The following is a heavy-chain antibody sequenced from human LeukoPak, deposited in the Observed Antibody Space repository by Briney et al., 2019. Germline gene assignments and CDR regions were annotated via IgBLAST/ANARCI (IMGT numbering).Heavy chain of an antibody. V-gene: IGHV3-21*01. J-gene: IGHJ4*02. D-gene: IGHD4-17*01. CDR3: ARDSPYDLYGDSKGGY. CDR1: GFTFSSYS. CDR2: ISSSSSYI. Sequence: PGGSLRLSCAASGFTFSSYSMNWVRQAPGKGLEWVSSISSSSSYIYYADSVKGRFTISRDIAKNSLYLQMNSLRAEDTAVYYCARDSPYDLYGDSKGGYWGQGTLVTVSS.